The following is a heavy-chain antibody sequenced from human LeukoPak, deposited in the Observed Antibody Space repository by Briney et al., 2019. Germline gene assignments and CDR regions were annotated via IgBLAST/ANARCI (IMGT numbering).Heavy chain of an antibody. Sequence: ASVKVSCKASGYTFTGYYMHWVRQAPGQELEWMGWINPNSGGTNYAQKFQGRVTRTRDTSISTAYMELSRLRSDDTAVYYCARAPLQPTYYYYYMDVWGKGTTVTVSS. J-gene: IGHJ6*03. CDR1: GYTFTGYY. V-gene: IGHV1-2*02. D-gene: IGHD1-1*01. CDR2: INPNSGGT. CDR3: ARAPLQPTYYYYYMDV.